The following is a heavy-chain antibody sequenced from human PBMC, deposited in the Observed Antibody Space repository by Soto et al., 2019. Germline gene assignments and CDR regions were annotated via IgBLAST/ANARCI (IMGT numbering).Heavy chain of an antibody. Sequence: SVKVSCKASGGTFSYNSFKWVRQAPGQGLEWMGRIIPILGIANYAQKFQGRVTITADKSTSTAYMELSSLRSEDTAVYYCARGNADNSNFDYWGQGTLVTVSS. D-gene: IGHD1-1*01. CDR3: ARGNADNSNFDY. V-gene: IGHV1-69*02. CDR2: IIPILGIA. J-gene: IGHJ4*02. CDR1: GGTFSYNS.